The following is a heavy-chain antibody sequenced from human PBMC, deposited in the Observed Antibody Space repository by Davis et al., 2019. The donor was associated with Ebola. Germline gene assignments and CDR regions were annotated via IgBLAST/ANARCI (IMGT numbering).Heavy chain of an antibody. V-gene: IGHV3-30*02. Sequence: GGSLRLSCVASGFTFSSYTMNWVRQAPGKGLEWVAFIRHDGSDRYYADSVKGRFTISRDNSKNTLYLEMNSLRPEDTAVYYCAKDDPTTVDYWGQGTLVTVSS. D-gene: IGHD4-17*01. CDR3: AKDDPTTVDY. CDR1: GFTFSSYT. J-gene: IGHJ4*02. CDR2: IRHDGSDR.